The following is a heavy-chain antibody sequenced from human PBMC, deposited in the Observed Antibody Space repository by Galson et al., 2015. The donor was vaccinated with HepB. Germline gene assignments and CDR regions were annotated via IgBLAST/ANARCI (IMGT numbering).Heavy chain of an antibody. J-gene: IGHJ4*02. CDR2: INTGNGNR. V-gene: IGHV1-3*04. CDR1: GYTFTNFP. CDR3: ANDQGGASKLFHY. D-gene: IGHD3-16*01. Sequence: SVTVSCKASGYTFTNFPIHWVRQAPGQRLEWMAWINTGNGNRKYSQKLQDRVTITRDTSASTAYMELHSLSSEDRGIYYCANDQGGASKLFHYWGQGSLVTVAS.